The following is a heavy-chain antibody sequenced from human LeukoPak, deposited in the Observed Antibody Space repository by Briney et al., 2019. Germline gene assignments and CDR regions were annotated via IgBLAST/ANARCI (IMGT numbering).Heavy chain of an antibody. Sequence: KSSETLSLTCTVSGGSISSYYWSWIRQPPGKGLEWIGYIYYIGGTNYNPSLKSRVTISVDTSKNQFSLKLSSVTAADTAVYYCARGVHGDYRWYFDLWGRGTLVTVSS. J-gene: IGHJ2*01. CDR1: GGSISSYY. V-gene: IGHV4-59*01. CDR3: ARGVHGDYRWYFDL. D-gene: IGHD4-17*01. CDR2: IYYIGGT.